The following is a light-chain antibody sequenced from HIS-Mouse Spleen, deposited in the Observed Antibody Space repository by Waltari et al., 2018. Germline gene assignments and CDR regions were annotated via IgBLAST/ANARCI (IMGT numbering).Light chain of an antibody. J-gene: IGLJ2*01. V-gene: IGLV3-10*01. CDR2: EDS. CDR1: ALSKKY. Sequence: SYELTQPPSVLVSPGHTARITCSGDALSKKYAYWYQKKSGQVPVLVIYEDSKRPSGIPERFYGPSSGKMDTLTISGAQVEDEAAYYCYSTDSSGNHRVCGGGTKLTVL. CDR3: YSTDSSGNHRV.